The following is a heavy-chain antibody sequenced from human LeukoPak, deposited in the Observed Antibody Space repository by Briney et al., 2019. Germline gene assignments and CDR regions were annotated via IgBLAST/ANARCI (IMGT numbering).Heavy chain of an antibody. Sequence: GGSLRLSCAASGFTFSSYAMHWVRQAPGKGLEWVAVISYDGSNKYYADSVKGRFTISRDNSKNTLYLQMNSLRAEDTAVYYYASLGGFYYGSDDAFDIWGQGTMVTVSS. J-gene: IGHJ3*02. CDR1: GFTFSSYA. V-gene: IGHV3-30-3*01. CDR2: ISYDGSNK. D-gene: IGHD3-10*01. CDR3: ASLGGFYYGSDDAFDI.